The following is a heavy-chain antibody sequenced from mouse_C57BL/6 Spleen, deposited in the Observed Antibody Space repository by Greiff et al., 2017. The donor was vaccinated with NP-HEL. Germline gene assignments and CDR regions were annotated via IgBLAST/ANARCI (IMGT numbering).Heavy chain of an antibody. D-gene: IGHD2-3*01. V-gene: IGHV5-4*01. Sequence: DVMLVESGGGLVKPGGSLKLSCAASGFTFSSYAMSWVRQTPEKRLEWVATISDGGSYTYYPDNVKGRFTISRDNAKNNLYLQMSHLKSEDTAMYYCARDRGDGYPGWFAYWGQGTLVTVSA. CDR2: ISDGGSYT. CDR1: GFTFSSYA. J-gene: IGHJ3*01. CDR3: ARDRGDGYPGWFAY.